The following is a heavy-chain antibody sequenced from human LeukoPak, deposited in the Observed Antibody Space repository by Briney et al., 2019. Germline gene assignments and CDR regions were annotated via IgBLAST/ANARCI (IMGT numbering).Heavy chain of an antibody. CDR2: ISSSSSTI. D-gene: IGHD3-9*01. CDR3: ARDGVRLRYFDCHFDY. CDR1: GFTFSSYS. Sequence: GGSLRLSCAASGFTFSSYSMNWVRQAPGKGLEWVSYISSSSSTIYYADSVKGRFTISRDNAKNTLYLQMNSLRAEDTAVYYCARDGVRLRYFDCHFDYWGQGTLVTVSS. V-gene: IGHV3-48*04. J-gene: IGHJ4*02.